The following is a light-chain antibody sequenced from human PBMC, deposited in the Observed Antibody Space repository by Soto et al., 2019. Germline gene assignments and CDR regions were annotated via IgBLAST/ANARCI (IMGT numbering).Light chain of an antibody. CDR3: QQANSFPHT. CDR2: ATS. V-gene: IGKV1-12*01. CDR1: QALSRW. J-gene: IGKJ4*01. Sequence: DIQMTQSPSSVSASVGDRVIMTCRASQALSRWLAWYQQEAGKAPQLLIYATSTLQSGVPSRFSGSGSGTEFTLTISSLQPEDFATYYCQQANSFPHTLGGGTRVEIK.